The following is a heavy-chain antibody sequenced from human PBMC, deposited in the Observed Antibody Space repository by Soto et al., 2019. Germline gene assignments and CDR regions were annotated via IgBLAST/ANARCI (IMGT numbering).Heavy chain of an antibody. D-gene: IGHD1-26*01. J-gene: IGHJ4*02. CDR2: INHSGST. Sequence: PSETLSLTCAVYGGSFSGYYWSWVRQPPGKGLEWIGEINHSGSTNYSPSLKSRVTISVDTSRNQFSLKLSSVTAADTAVYYCARGTWEVRFVDWGQGTPVTVSS. CDR1: GGSFSGYY. V-gene: IGHV4-34*01. CDR3: ARGTWEVRFVD.